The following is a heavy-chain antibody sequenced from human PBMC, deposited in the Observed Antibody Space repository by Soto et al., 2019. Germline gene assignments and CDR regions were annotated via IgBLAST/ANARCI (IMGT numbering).Heavy chain of an antibody. D-gene: IGHD3-10*01. J-gene: IGHJ4*02. V-gene: IGHV3-72*01. CDR2: TRNKANSYTT. CDR1: GFTFSDHY. Sequence: EVQLVESGGGLVQPGGSLRLSCAVSGFTFSDHYMDWVRQAPGKGLEWVGRTRNKANSYTTEYAASVKGRFTISRDDSTSSLYLQMNNLRTEDTAVYYCARGGTYYYASGRFDYWGQGTLVTVSS. CDR3: ARGGTYYYASGRFDY.